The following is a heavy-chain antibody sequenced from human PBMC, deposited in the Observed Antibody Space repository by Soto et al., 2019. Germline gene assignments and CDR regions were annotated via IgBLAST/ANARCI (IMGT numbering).Heavy chain of an antibody. D-gene: IGHD5-18*01. CDR3: AAESSYGLVY. V-gene: IGHV1-8*01. CDR2: MNPHTGTT. CDR1: GYTFTSYD. Sequence: QVQLLQSGAEVKKPGASVKVSCKAAGYTFTSYDINWVRQATGQGLEWMGWMNPHTGTTAYAQKFQGRVTMTRNTSISTAYMELRSLRSEDISVYYCAAESSYGLVYWGQGTLVTVSS. J-gene: IGHJ4*02.